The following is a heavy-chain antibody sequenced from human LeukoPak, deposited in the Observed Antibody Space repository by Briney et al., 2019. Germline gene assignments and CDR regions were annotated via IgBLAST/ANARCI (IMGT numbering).Heavy chain of an antibody. V-gene: IGHV1-69*13. CDR2: IIPIFGTA. D-gene: IGHD5-18*01. CDR1: GYTFTGYY. J-gene: IGHJ4*02. Sequence: SVKVSCKASGYTFTGYYMHWVRQAPGQGLEWMGGIIPIFGTANYAQKFQGRVTITADESTSTAYMELSSLRSEDTAVYYCARYDVDTAMVALDYWGQGTLVTVSS. CDR3: ARYDVDTAMVALDY.